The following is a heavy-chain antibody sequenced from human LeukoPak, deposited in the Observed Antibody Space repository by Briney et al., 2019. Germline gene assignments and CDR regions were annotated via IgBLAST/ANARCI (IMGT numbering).Heavy chain of an antibody. J-gene: IGHJ5*02. Sequence: GASVKVSCKASGYTFTSYDINWVRQATGQGLEWMGWMNPNSGNTGYAQKFQGRVTMTRNTSISTAYMELSSLRSEDTAVYYCARDPYSYGVYNWFDPWGQGTLVTVSS. D-gene: IGHD5-18*01. CDR3: ARDPYSYGVYNWFDP. V-gene: IGHV1-8*01. CDR1: GYTFTSYD. CDR2: MNPNSGNT.